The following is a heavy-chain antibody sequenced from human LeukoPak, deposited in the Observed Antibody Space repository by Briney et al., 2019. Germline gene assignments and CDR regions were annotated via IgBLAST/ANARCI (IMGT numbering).Heavy chain of an antibody. CDR1: GFTFSSYA. CDR2: ISGSGGST. D-gene: IGHD5-12*01. J-gene: IGHJ4*02. Sequence: GGSLRLSCAASGFTFSSYAMSWVRQAPGKGLEWVSAISGSGGSTYYADSVKGRFTLSRDNSKNTLYLQMNSLRAEDTGVYYCAKVRKWPPGYFDYWGQGTLVNVSS. V-gene: IGHV3-23*01. CDR3: AKVRKWPPGYFDY.